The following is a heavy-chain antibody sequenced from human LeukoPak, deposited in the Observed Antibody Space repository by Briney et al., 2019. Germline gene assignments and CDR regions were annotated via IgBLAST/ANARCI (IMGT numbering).Heavy chain of an antibody. D-gene: IGHD1-26*01. V-gene: IGHV4-30-2*01. CDR3: ASRPAAVGSTGCFDY. Sequence: PSQTLSLTCTVSGGSISSGGYYWSWIRQPPGKGLEWIGYIYHSGSTNYNPSLKSRVTISVDTSKNQFSLKLSSVTAADTAVYYCASRPAAVGSTGCFDYWGQGTLVTVSS. CDR1: GGSISSGGYY. CDR2: IYHSGST. J-gene: IGHJ4*02.